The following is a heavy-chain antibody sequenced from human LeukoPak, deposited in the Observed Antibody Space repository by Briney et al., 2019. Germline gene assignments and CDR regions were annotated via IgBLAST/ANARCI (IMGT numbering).Heavy chain of an antibody. CDR2: IIPIFGTA. V-gene: IGHV1-69*05. CDR1: GGTFSSYA. Sequence: SVKVSCKASGGTFSSYAISWVRQAPGQGLEWMGGIIPIFGTANYAQKFQGRVTITTDESTSTAYMELSSLRSEDTAVYYCATTYYYDSSGPNPGYFDYWGQGTLVTVSS. CDR3: ATTYYYDSSGPNPGYFDY. D-gene: IGHD3-22*01. J-gene: IGHJ4*02.